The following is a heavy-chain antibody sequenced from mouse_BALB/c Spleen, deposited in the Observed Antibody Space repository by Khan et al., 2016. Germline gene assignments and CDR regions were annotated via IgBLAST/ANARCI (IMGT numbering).Heavy chain of an antibody. CDR1: GFNIKDYY. CDR2: IDPENGNT. J-gene: IGHJ3*01. V-gene: IGHV14-1*02. Sequence: VQLKQSGAELVRPGALVKLSCKASGFNIKDYYMHWVKQRPEQGLAWIGWIDPENGNTIYDPKFQGKASITADTSSNTAYLQLSSLTSEDTAVYYCALDGSWFAYWGQGTLVTVSA. CDR3: ALDGSWFAY. D-gene: IGHD2-3*01.